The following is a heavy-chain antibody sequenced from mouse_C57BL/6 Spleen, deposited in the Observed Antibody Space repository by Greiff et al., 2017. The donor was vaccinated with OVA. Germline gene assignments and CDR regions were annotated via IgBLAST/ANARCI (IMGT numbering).Heavy chain of an antibody. Sequence: QVQLQQSGPELVKPGASVKISCKASGYAFSSSWMNWVKQRPGKGLEWIGRIYPGDGDTNYNGKFEGKATLTADKSSSTAYMQLSSLTSEDSAVYFCASYYGSSSFDYWGQGTTLTVSS. V-gene: IGHV1-82*01. CDR2: IYPGDGDT. J-gene: IGHJ2*01. CDR3: ASYYGSSSFDY. D-gene: IGHD1-1*01. CDR1: GYAFSSSW.